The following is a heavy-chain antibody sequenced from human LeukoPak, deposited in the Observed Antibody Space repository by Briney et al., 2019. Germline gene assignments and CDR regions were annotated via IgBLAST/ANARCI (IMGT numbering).Heavy chain of an antibody. J-gene: IGHJ4*02. CDR1: GGTFSSYA. CDR3: VRGLSPRKYSGSYYFDY. CDR2: IIPILGIA. V-gene: IGHV1-69*04. D-gene: IGHD1-26*01. Sequence: GASVKVSCKASGGTFSSYAISWVRQAPGQGLEWMGRIIPILGIANYAQKFQGRVTITADKSTSTAYMELSSLRSEDTAVYYCVRGLSPRKYSGSYYFDYWGQGTLVTVSS.